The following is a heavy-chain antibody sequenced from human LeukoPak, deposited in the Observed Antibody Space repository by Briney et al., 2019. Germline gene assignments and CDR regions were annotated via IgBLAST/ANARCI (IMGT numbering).Heavy chain of an antibody. Sequence: GGSLRLSCAASGFTFSSYEMNWVRQAPGKGLEWVGRIRSKANSYATAYAASVKGRFTISRDDSKNTAYLQMNSLKTEDTAVYYCTRVGQYSNWFDPWGQGTLVAVSS. CDR3: TRVGQYSNWFDP. V-gene: IGHV3-73*01. CDR2: IRSKANSYAT. J-gene: IGHJ5*02. D-gene: IGHD1-26*01. CDR1: GFTFSSYE.